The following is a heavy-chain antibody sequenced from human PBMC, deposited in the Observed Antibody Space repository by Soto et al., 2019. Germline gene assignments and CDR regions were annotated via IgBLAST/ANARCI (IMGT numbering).Heavy chain of an antibody. CDR1: GGSISSSSYY. CDR2: IYYSGST. D-gene: IGHD5-12*01. J-gene: IGHJ4*02. V-gene: IGHV4-39*01. Sequence: PSETLSLTCTVSGGSISSSSYYWGWIRQPPGKGLEWIGSIYYSGSTYYNPSLKSRVTISVDTSKNQFSLKLSSVTAADTAAYYCARTSGYDLYYFDYWGQGTLVTVSS. CDR3: ARTSGYDLYYFDY.